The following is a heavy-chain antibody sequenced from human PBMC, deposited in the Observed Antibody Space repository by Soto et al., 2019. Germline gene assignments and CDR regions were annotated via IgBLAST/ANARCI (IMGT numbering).Heavy chain of an antibody. V-gene: IGHV3-7*01. Sequence: EVQLVESGGGLVQPGGSLRLSCAASGFTFNNYWMSWVRQAPGKGLEWVANIKQDGSEKYYVDSVKCRFTISRDNAMTSLYLQMNSLRDEDTAVYYCAKNNRYCSSTNCFVFDYWGQCTLVTVSS. CDR3: AKNNRYCSSTNCFVFDY. CDR1: GFTFNNYW. CDR2: IKQDGSEK. D-gene: IGHD2-2*01. J-gene: IGHJ4*02.